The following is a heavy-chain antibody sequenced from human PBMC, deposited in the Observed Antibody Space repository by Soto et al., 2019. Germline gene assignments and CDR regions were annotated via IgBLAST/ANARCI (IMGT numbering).Heavy chain of an antibody. CDR2: ISGSGDST. D-gene: IGHD3-22*01. V-gene: IGHV3-23*01. CDR3: ASRNYYESSGYYYWYYFDF. J-gene: IGHJ4*02. CDR1: GFTFTNHA. Sequence: ESGGGFGQPGGSLRLSCAASGFTFTNHAMSWVRQAPGKGQEWVSAISGSGDSTYYAESVKGRFTISRDNSKNTLYLQMNSLGAEDTAVYYCASRNYYESSGYYYWYYFDFWGQGTLVTVSS.